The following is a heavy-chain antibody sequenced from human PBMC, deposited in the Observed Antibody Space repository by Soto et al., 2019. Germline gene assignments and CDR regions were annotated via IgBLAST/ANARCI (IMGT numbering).Heavy chain of an antibody. CDR3: AGGIQLGLRRINKGNAG. Sequence: QVQLVQSGAEVKKPESSVKVSCKAPGGTFSTYAISWVRQAPGQGLEWMGGIIPMFGTANYAQRFQDGVKIPADESTNTVYMELRSLRSEDTAVYFCAGGIQLGLRRINKGNAGWGQGTLVTVSS. J-gene: IGHJ4*02. CDR1: GGTFSTYA. D-gene: IGHD5-12*01. CDR2: IIPMFGTA. V-gene: IGHV1-69*12.